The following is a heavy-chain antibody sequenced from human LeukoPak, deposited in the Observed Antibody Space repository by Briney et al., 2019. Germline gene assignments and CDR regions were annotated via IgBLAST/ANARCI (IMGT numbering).Heavy chain of an antibody. J-gene: IGHJ5*01. CDR2: INPKRGGT. Sequence: ASVKVSCKASGYTFVDHYIHWVRQAPGQGLEWMGGINPKRGGTTYAEKFEGRVTMTSDTAISTVYMELTSLRSDDTAFYYCAREVKVPGELLGGFDSWGQGSLVTVSS. V-gene: IGHV1-2*02. CDR1: GYTFVDHY. CDR3: AREVKVPGELLGGFDS. D-gene: IGHD3-10*01.